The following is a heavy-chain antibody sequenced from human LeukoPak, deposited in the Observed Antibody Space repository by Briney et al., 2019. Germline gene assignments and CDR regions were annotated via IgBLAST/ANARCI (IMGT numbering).Heavy chain of an antibody. CDR1: GDSFRTYY. CDR2: VFYTGST. Sequence: SETLSLTCTVSGDSFRTYYWGWIRQTPGKELEWIGYVFYTGSTEYNPSLEGRVTISLDTSKNRFSLNLSSVTAADTAVYYCARLWTTQMFHFDYWGQGTLVTVSS. D-gene: IGHD3/OR15-3a*01. J-gene: IGHJ4*02. V-gene: IGHV4-59*08. CDR3: ARLWTTQMFHFDY.